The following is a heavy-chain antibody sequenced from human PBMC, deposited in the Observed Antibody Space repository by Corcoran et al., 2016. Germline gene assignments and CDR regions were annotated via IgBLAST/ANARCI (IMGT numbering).Heavy chain of an antibody. Sequence: EVQLVESGGGLIQPGGSLRLSCEASGFIVRGTYVSWVRQAPGKVLEWVSIIWSDDSASYADSVKGRFTMSRDNSKNMLYLQMNNLGAEDTALYYCARGRIRAIANYYYGMNVWGQGTAVTVSS. J-gene: IGHJ6*02. V-gene: IGHV3-53*01. CDR3: ARGRIRAIANYYYGMNV. CDR1: GFIVRGTY. D-gene: IGHD5-18*01. CDR2: IWSDDSA.